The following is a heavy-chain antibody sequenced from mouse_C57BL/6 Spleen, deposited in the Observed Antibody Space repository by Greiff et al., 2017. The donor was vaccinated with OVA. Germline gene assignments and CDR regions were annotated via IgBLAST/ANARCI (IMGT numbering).Heavy chain of an antibody. CDR3: ARGGSSGYRFAY. Sequence: EVQLKESGGGLVKPGGSLKLSCAASGFTFSDYGMHWVRQAPEKGLEWVAYISSGSSTIYYADTVKGRFTISRDNAKNTLFLQMTSLRSEDTAMYYCARGGSSGYRFAYWGQGTLVTVSA. CDR1: GFTFSDYG. J-gene: IGHJ3*01. D-gene: IGHD3-2*02. CDR2: ISSGSSTI. V-gene: IGHV5-17*01.